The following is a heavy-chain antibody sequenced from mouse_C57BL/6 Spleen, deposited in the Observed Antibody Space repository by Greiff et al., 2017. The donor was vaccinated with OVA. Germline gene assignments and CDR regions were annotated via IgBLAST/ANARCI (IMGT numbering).Heavy chain of an antibody. D-gene: IGHD1-1*01. CDR3: ARTPYYYGSSFYAMDY. V-gene: IGHV1-54*01. CDR2: INPGSGGT. J-gene: IGHJ4*01. Sequence: QVQLQQSGAELVRPGTSVKVSCKASGYAFTNYLIEWVKQRPGQGLEWIGVINPGSGGTNYNEKFKGKATLTADNSSSTAYMQLSSLTSEDSAVYFCARTPYYYGSSFYAMDYWGQGTSVTVSS. CDR1: GYAFTNYL.